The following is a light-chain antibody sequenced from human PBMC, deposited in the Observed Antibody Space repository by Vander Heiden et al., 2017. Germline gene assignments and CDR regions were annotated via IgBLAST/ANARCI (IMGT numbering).Light chain of an antibody. CDR3: QQYNNWPPSWT. V-gene: IGKV3-15*01. CDR2: GAS. J-gene: IGKJ1*01. CDR1: RRISRN. Sequence: EIVMTQSPATLSVSPGERATLSCRASRRISRNLAWYQQKPGQAPRRLIYGASARATGVTDRFSGSGSGTEFTLTISSLQSVDSAVYYCQQYNNWPPSWTFGQGTKVEV.